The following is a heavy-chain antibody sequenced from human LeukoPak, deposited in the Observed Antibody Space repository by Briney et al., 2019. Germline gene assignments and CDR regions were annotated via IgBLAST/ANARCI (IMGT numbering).Heavy chain of an antibody. CDR3: ARATGYYDSSGYYYFDY. V-gene: IGHV1-46*01. Sequence: ASVKVSCKASGYTFTSYYMHWARQAPGQGLEWMGIINPSGGSTSYAQKFQGRVTMTRDMSTSTVYMELSSLRSEDTAVYYCARATGYYDSSGYYYFDYWGQGTLVTVSS. CDR2: INPSGGST. D-gene: IGHD3-22*01. CDR1: GYTFTSYY. J-gene: IGHJ4*02.